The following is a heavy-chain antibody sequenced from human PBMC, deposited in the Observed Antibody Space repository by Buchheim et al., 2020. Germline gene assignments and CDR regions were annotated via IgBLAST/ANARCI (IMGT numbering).Heavy chain of an antibody. D-gene: IGHD2-8*02. CDR1: GGSISGGTDS. Sequence: QVQLQESGPGLVKPSQTLSLTCAVSGGSISGGTDSWSWIRQPPGKGLEWIGDIYYSGYTYYNPSRKSRVIISVDTSKNQVSLKLTSVPAADTAVYFCARDRLVGANYYGLDVWGRGTT. J-gene: IGHJ6*02. V-gene: IGHV4-30-4*07. CDR3: ARDRLVGANYYGLDV. CDR2: IYYSGYT.